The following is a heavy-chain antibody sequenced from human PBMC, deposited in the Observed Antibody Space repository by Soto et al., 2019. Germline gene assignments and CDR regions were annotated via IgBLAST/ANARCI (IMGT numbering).Heavy chain of an antibody. CDR1: GYTFTSYG. CDR2: ISAYNGNT. V-gene: IGHV1-18*01. CDR3: ARTCRWTQRGGWFDP. Sequence: QVQLVQSGAEVKKPGASVKVSCKASGYTFTSYGISWVRQAPGQGLEWMGWISAYNGNTNYAQKLQGRVTMTTVTSSSTAYMALGSLRSIDTAAYYCARTCRWTQRGGWFDPWGQGTLVTVSS. D-gene: IGHD5-18*01. J-gene: IGHJ5*02.